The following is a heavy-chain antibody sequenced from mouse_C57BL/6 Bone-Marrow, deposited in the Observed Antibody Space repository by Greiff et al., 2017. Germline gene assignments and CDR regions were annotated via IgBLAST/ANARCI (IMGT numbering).Heavy chain of an antibody. CDR2: IYPGSGST. CDR1: GYTFTSYW. D-gene: IGHD2-2*01. Sequence: VKVVESGAELVKPGASVKMSCKASGYTFTSYWITWVKQRPGQGLEWIGDIYPGSGSTNYNEKFKSKATLTVDTSSSTAYMQLSSLTSEDSAVYYCAVYYGYDGWGQGTLVTVSA. V-gene: IGHV1-55*01. CDR3: AVYYGYDG. J-gene: IGHJ3*02.